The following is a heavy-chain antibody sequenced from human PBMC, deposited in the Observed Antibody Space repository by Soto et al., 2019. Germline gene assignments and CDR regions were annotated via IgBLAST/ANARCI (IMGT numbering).Heavy chain of an antibody. CDR3: ASRFGAAAGTGY. J-gene: IGHJ4*02. CDR1: GFTFSSYA. CDR2: ISYDGSNK. D-gene: IGHD6-13*01. Sequence: QVQLVESGGGVVQPGRSLRLSCAASGFTFSSYAMLWVRQAPGKGLEWVAVISYDGSNKYYADSVKGRFTISRDNSKNTLYLQMNSLRAEDTAVYYCASRFGAAAGTGYWGQGTLVTVSS. V-gene: IGHV3-30-3*01.